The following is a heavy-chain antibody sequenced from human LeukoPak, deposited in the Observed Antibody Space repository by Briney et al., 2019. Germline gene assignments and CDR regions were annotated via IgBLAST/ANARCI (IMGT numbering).Heavy chain of an antibody. CDR2: ISNSGSTI. J-gene: IGHJ4*01. CDR3: AIDPRRSSWSVSY. CDR1: GFTFRNYE. D-gene: IGHD6-13*01. Sequence: GGSLRLSCAASGFTFRNYEMNWVRQAPGKGLEWVSYISNSGSTIYYADSVKGRFTISRDNAKSSLYLQMNSLRAEDTAIYYCAIDPRRSSWSVSYWGHESLVSVSS. V-gene: IGHV3-48*03.